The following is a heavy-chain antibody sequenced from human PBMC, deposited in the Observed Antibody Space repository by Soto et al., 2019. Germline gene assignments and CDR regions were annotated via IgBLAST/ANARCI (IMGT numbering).Heavy chain of an antibody. Sequence: QITLKESGPTLVKPTQTLTLTCTFSGFSLSTSGVGVGWIRQPPGKALEWLALIYWDDDKRYSPSLKIRLTITKDTSKNQVVLTMTHIDPVDTATYYCAHRRRPLRYEFWSGYYTGGEFYCWGQVTLVTVSS. J-gene: IGHJ4*02. D-gene: IGHD3-3*01. CDR1: GFSLSTSGVG. CDR3: AHRRRPLRYEFWSGYYTGGEFYC. CDR2: IYWDDDK. V-gene: IGHV2-5*02.